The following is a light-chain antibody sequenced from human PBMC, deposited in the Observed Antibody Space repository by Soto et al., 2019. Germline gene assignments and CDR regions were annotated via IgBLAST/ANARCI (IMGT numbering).Light chain of an antibody. CDR2: AAS. Sequence: EIVLTQSPGTLSLSPGERATLSCRASQSVSSSYLAWYQQKPGQAPRLLIYAASSRATGIPDRFSGGGSGTDFTLTISSLEPEDFAVYYCQQYSSSPWTFGQGTKVELK. J-gene: IGKJ1*01. V-gene: IGKV3-20*01. CDR1: QSVSSSY. CDR3: QQYSSSPWT.